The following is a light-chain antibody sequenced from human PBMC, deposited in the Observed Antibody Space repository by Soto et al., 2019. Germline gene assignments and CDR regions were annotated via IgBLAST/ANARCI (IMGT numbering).Light chain of an antibody. CDR1: QTISTD. CDR3: QQSYNTPRT. CDR2: GAS. J-gene: IGKJ1*01. V-gene: IGKV1-39*01. Sequence: DIQMTQSPSSMSASVGDRVTITCRASQTISTDLNWYQQKPGKAPNLLIHGASTLEPGVPSRCSGSGSGTDFTLTISGVQPDDFATYYCQQSYNTPRTFGQGTKVEV.